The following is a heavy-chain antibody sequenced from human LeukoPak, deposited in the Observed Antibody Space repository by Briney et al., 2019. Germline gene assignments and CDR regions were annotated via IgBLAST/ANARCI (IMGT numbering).Heavy chain of an antibody. V-gene: IGHV3-74*01. D-gene: IGHD3-22*01. CDR1: GFTFSSYW. Sequence: GGSLRLSCVVSGFTFSSYWMHWVRHAPGKGLVWVSRISSDESSTSSADSVKGRFTISRDNAKNTLYLQMNSLGAEDTAVYYCARGPPYYDSSGYYYGGTAFDIWGQGTMVTVSS. CDR3: ARGPPYYDSSGYYYGGTAFDI. J-gene: IGHJ3*02. CDR2: ISSDESST.